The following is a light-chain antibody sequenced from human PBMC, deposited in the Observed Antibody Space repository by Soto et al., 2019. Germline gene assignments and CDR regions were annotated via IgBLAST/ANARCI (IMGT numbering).Light chain of an antibody. V-gene: IGKV3-20*01. CDR2: GAS. Sequence: EIVLTQSAGTLSLSPGERATLSCRASQSVNSNYLAWYQQKPGQAPRLLIYGASRRATGIPDRFSGSGSGTDFTLTIRTLDPEDFAVYYCQQYGNSLTFGGGTKVEIK. CDR1: QSVNSNY. CDR3: QQYGNSLT. J-gene: IGKJ4*01.